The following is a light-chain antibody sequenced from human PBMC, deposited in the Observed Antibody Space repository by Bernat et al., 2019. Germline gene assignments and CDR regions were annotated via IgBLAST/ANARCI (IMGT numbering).Light chain of an antibody. CDR1: QSISSY. Sequence: DIQMTQSPSSLSASVGDRVTITCRARQSISSYLNWYQQKPGKAPKLLIYAASSLQSGVPSMFSGSGSGTDFTLTISSLQPEDFATYYCQQSYRTPYTVGQGTKLEIK. V-gene: IGKV1-39*01. J-gene: IGKJ2*01. CDR2: AAS. CDR3: QQSYRTPYT.